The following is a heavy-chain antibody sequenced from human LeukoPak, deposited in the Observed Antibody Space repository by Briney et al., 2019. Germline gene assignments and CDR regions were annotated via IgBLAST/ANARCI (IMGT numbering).Heavy chain of an antibody. J-gene: IGHJ6*03. D-gene: IGHD1-26*01. CDR3: ARPHGSYRYYYYYYYMDV. Sequence: SETLSLTCAVYGGSLSGYYWSWIRQPPGKGLEWIGEINHSGSTNYNPSLKSRVTISVDTSKNQFSLKLSSVTAADTAVYYCARPHGSYRYYYYYYYMDVWGKGTTVTISS. CDR1: GGSLSGYY. CDR2: INHSGST. V-gene: IGHV4-34*01.